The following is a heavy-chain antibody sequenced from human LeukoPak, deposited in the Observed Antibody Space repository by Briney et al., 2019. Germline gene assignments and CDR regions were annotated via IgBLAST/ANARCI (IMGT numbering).Heavy chain of an antibody. CDR1: GYTFTSYT. D-gene: IGHD3-9*01. J-gene: IGHJ6*03. Sequence: ASVKVSCKASGYTFTSYTIHWVRQAPGQRLEWMGWINAGNGNTKYSQEFQGRVTITRNTSISTAYMELSSLRSEDTAVYYCARAPGYDILTGYYTPSSYYYYMDVWGKGTTVTVSS. CDR3: ARAPGYDILTGYYTPSSYYYYMDV. CDR2: INAGNGNT. V-gene: IGHV1-3*03.